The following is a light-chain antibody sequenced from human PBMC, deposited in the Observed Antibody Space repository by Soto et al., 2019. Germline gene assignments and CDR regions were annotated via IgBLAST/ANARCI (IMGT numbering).Light chain of an antibody. Sequence: DIQLTQSPSSLSASVGDRVTITCRASQTIDTYLNWYQHKPGTAPKVLIYAATYLQNGVPSRFSGGGSGTEFTLTINRVEPEDFAVYFCQQYAGSPRTFGQGTKVDIK. J-gene: IGKJ1*01. CDR1: QTIDTY. V-gene: IGKV1-39*01. CDR3: QQYAGSPRT. CDR2: AAT.